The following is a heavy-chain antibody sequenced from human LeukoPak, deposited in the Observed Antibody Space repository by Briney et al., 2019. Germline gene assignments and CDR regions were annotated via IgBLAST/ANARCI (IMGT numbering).Heavy chain of an antibody. Sequence: PSETLSLTCTVSGGSISSYYWSWIRQPAGKGLEWIGCIYTSGSTNYNPSLKSRVTMSVDTSKNQFSLKLSSVTAADTAVYYCARVSYCSGGSCFWFDPWGQGTLVTVSS. V-gene: IGHV4-4*07. J-gene: IGHJ5*02. CDR2: IYTSGST. CDR1: GGSISSYY. D-gene: IGHD2-15*01. CDR3: ARVSYCSGGSCFWFDP.